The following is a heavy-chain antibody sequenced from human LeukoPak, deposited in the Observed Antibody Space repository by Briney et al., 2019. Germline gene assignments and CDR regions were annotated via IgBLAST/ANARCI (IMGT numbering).Heavy chain of an antibody. CDR2: IIPFFGIA. CDR1: GGTFSSYA. Sequence: GASVKVSCKASGGTFSSYAISWVRQAPGQGLEWMGRIIPFFGIANYAQKFQGRVTITADKSTSTAYMELSSLRSEDTAVYYCASASESFDYWGQGTLVTVSS. J-gene: IGHJ4*02. CDR3: ASASESFDY. V-gene: IGHV1-69*04.